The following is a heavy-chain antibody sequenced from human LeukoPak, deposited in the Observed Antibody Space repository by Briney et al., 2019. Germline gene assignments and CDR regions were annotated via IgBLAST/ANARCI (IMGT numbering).Heavy chain of an antibody. D-gene: IGHD6-13*01. CDR1: GFTFSSYS. Sequence: PGGSLRLSCAASGFTFSSYSMTWVRQAPGKGLEWVSSISSSSSYIYYADSVKGRFTISRDNAKNSLYLQMNSLRAEDTAVYYCARDGLIAAARGLNWFDPWGQGTLVTVSS. J-gene: IGHJ5*02. CDR3: ARDGLIAAARGLNWFDP. V-gene: IGHV3-21*01. CDR2: ISSSSSYI.